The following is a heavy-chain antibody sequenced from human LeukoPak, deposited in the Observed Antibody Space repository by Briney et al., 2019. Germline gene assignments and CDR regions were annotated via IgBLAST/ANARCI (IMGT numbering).Heavy chain of an antibody. Sequence: PSETLSLTCTVSGGSISSYYWSWIRQPPGKGLEWIGYIYYSGSTYYNPSLKSRVTISVDTSKNQFSLKLSSVTAADTAVYYCARQGIAVAGTRVDYWGQGTLVTVSS. J-gene: IGHJ4*02. V-gene: IGHV4-59*08. D-gene: IGHD6-19*01. CDR2: IYYSGST. CDR3: ARQGIAVAGTRVDY. CDR1: GGSISSYY.